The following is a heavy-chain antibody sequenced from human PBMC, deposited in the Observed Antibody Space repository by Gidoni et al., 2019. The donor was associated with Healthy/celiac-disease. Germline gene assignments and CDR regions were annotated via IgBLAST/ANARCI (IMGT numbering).Heavy chain of an antibody. CDR3: AKTVRFLEWLSTYYYYGMDV. CDR1: GGTFSSYA. V-gene: IGHV1-69*06. D-gene: IGHD3-3*01. J-gene: IGHJ6*02. CDR2: IIPIFGTA. Sequence: QVQLVQSGAEVKKPGSSVKVSCKASGGTFSSYAISWVRQAPGQGLERMGGIIPIFGTANYAQKFQGRVTITADKSTSTAYMELSSLRSEDTAVYYCAKTVRFLEWLSTYYYYGMDVWGQGTTVTVSS.